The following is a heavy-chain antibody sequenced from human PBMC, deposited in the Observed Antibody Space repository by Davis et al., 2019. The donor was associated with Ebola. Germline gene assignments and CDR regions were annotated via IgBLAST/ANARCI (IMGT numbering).Heavy chain of an antibody. Sequence: GSLKISCAASGFTFSSYAMDWVRQAPGKGLEWVSAISGSGGSTYYADSVKGRFTISRDNAKNTLYLQMNSLRAEDTAVYYCARGRYCSSTSCYTAFVGYWGQGTLVTVST. CDR2: ISGSGGST. J-gene: IGHJ4*02. CDR3: ARGRYCSSTSCYTAFVGY. CDR1: GFTFSSYA. V-gene: IGHV3-23*01. D-gene: IGHD2-2*02.